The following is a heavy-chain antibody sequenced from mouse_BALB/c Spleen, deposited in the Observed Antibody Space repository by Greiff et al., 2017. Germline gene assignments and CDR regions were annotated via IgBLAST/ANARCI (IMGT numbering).Heavy chain of an antibody. CDR2: IDPETGGT. V-gene: IGHV1-15*01. Sequence: VQLKESGAELVRPGASVTLSCKASGYTFTDYEMHWVKQTPVHGLEWIGAIDPETGGTAYNQKFKGKATLTADKSSSTAYMELRSLTSEDSAVYYCTTHYYFDYWGQGTTLTVSS. CDR3: TTHYYFDY. J-gene: IGHJ2*01. CDR1: GYTFTDYE.